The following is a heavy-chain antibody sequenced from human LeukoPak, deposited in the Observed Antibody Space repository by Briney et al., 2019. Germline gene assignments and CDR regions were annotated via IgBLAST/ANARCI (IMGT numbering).Heavy chain of an antibody. Sequence: GGSLRLSCAASEFIFSSYWMSWARQAPGKGLEWVANINEDGSEKYYVDSVKGRFTISRDNAKNSLHLQMNSLRPEDTPVYYCARGKSGTWDYWGQGTLVTVSS. CDR2: INEDGSEK. CDR3: ARGKSGTWDY. D-gene: IGHD5-12*01. V-gene: IGHV3-7*01. J-gene: IGHJ4*02. CDR1: EFIFSSYW.